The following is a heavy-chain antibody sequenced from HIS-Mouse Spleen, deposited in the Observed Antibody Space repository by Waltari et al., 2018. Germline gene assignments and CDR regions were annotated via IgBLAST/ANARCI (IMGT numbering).Heavy chain of an antibody. J-gene: IGHJ3*02. CDR3: AKDRLYDSSGYYFDAFDI. V-gene: IGHV3-30*18. D-gene: IGHD3-22*01. CDR1: GFTFSSYG. Sequence: QVQLVESGGGVVQPGRSLRLSCAASGFTFSSYGMHWVRQAPGKGLEGVAGISYDGSNKYYADSVKGRFTISRDNSKNTLYLQMNSLRAEDTAVYYCAKDRLYDSSGYYFDAFDIWGQGTMVTVSS. CDR2: ISYDGSNK.